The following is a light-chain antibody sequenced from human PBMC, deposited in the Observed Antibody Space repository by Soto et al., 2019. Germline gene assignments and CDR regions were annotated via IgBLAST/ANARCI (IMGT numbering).Light chain of an antibody. V-gene: IGLV1-40*01. CDR2: GNT. CDR3: QSYDSSLSGYAI. J-gene: IGLJ2*01. CDR1: SSNIGAGYD. Sequence: QSVLTQPPSVSGAPGQRITISCAGSSSNIGAGYDVHWYQHLPGTAPKLLIYGNTNRPSGVPDRFSGSKSGTSASLAITGLQAEDEGDYYCQSYDSSLSGYAIFGGGTKVTVL.